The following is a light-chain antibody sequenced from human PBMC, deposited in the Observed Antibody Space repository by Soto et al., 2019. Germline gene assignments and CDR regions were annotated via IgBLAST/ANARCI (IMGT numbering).Light chain of an antibody. CDR2: EGT. Sequence: QSALTQPASVSGSPGQSITISCTGSSRDVGSHKFVSWYQQHPGQAPKVLIYEGTKRPSGISDRFSGSKSGNTASLTISGLQGDDEADYYCCSYAGSSTMVFGGGTKVTVL. CDR3: CSYAGSSTMV. CDR1: SRDVGSHKF. J-gene: IGLJ2*01. V-gene: IGLV2-23*01.